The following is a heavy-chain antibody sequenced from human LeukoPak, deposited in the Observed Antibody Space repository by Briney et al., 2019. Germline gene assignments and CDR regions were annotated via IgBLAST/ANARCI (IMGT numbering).Heavy chain of an antibody. V-gene: IGHV3-11*04. CDR3: ASKERYSYYYYMDV. CDR1: GGSFSGYY. CDR2: ISSSGSTI. Sequence: PSETLSLTCAVCGGSFSGYYWSWIRQAPGKGLEWVSYISSSGSTIYYADSVKGRFTISRDNAKNSLYLQMNSLRAEDTAVYYCASKERYSYYYYMDVWGKGTTVTVSS. J-gene: IGHJ6*03.